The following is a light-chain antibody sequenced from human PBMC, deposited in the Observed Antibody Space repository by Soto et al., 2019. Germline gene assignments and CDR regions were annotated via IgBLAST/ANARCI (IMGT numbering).Light chain of an antibody. CDR1: LSVSNNY. J-gene: IGKJ2*01. V-gene: IGKV3-20*01. CDR3: QQYGSSPPYT. Sequence: EVVLTQSPGTLSLSPGERATLSCRASLSVSNNYLAWYQQRGQSPKLLIFGSTDRATGIPDRFSGSGSGTDFTLTISRLEPEDFAVYYCQQYGSSPPYTFGQGTKLEIK. CDR2: GST.